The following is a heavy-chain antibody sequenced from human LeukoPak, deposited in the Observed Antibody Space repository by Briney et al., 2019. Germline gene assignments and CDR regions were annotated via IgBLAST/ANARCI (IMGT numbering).Heavy chain of an antibody. V-gene: IGHV4-34*01. CDR2: INHSGST. Sequence: SETLSLTCAVYGGSFSGYYWSWIRQPPGKGLEWIGEINHSGSTNYNPSLKSRVTISVDTSKNQFSLKLSSVTAADTAVYYCARGGRGYCSSTNCDTDYFDYWGQGTLVTVSS. CDR1: GGSFSGYY. D-gene: IGHD2-2*02. J-gene: IGHJ4*02. CDR3: ARGGRGYCSSTNCDTDYFDY.